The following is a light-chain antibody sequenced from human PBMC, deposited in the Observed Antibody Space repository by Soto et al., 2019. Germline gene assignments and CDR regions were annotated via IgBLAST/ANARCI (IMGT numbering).Light chain of an antibody. CDR2: EVR. CDR3: SSYTSDWGV. V-gene: IGLV2-14*01. Sequence: QSALTQPASVSGSPGQSITISCTGTSRDVGGYDFVSWYQHHPGKAPKLIIYEVRTRPSGVSDRFSGSKSGNTASLTISGLQAEDEADYYCSSYTSDWGVFGTGTKVTVL. J-gene: IGLJ1*01. CDR1: SRDVGGYDF.